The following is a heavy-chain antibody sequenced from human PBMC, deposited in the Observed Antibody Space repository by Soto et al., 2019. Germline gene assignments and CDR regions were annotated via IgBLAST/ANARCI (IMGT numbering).Heavy chain of an antibody. CDR3: SPDLKWSRSYLP. J-gene: IGHJ1*01. CDR2: IDYSGATT. CDR1: GFTFRGYA. V-gene: IGHV3-23*01. D-gene: IGHD3-3*01. Sequence: GGSLKLSCAASGFTFRGYAMIWVRQAPGKGLERVSTIDYSGATTKYADSVRGRFTISRDNSKNTLYLQMNSLRAEDTAVYYCSPDLKWSRSYLPWGQGTLVTVSS.